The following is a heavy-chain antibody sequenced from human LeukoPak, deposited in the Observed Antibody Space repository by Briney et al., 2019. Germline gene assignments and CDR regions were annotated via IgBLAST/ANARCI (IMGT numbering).Heavy chain of an antibody. Sequence: SQTLSLTCTVSGGSISSGSYYWSWIRQPAGKRLEWIGRIYTSGSTNYNPSLKSRVTISVDTSKNQFSLKLSSVTAADTAVYYCAREGVWGSYRHYYFDYWGQGTLVTVSS. V-gene: IGHV4-61*02. CDR2: IYTSGST. D-gene: IGHD3-16*02. J-gene: IGHJ4*02. CDR3: AREGVWGSYRHYYFDY. CDR1: GGSISSGSYY.